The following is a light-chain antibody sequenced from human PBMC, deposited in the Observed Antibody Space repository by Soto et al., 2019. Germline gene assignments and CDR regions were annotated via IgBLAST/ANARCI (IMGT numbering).Light chain of an antibody. J-gene: IGLJ1*01. Sequence: QSALTQPASGSGSPGQSIPISCTGTSSDVGSYNYVSWHQQHPGQAPKLMIYEVTHRASGIPDRFSASKSGNTASLTISGLQAGDEADYYCSSYRSSSTYVFGTGTKVTVL. CDR1: SSDVGSYNY. CDR2: EVT. CDR3: SSYRSSSTYV. V-gene: IGLV2-14*01.